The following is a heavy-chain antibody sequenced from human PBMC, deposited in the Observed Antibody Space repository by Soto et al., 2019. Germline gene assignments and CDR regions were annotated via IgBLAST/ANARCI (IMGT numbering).Heavy chain of an antibody. D-gene: IGHD2-21*01. V-gene: IGHV3-33*01. Sequence: QVQLVESGGGVVQPGRSLRLSCAASGFTFSSYGMHWVRQAPGKGLEWVAVIWYDGSNKYYADSVKGRFIISRDNSKNTLYLQMNSLRAEDTAVYYCARDTVRGGHCVDYWGQGTLVTVSS. CDR1: GFTFSSYG. CDR2: IWYDGSNK. J-gene: IGHJ4*02. CDR3: ARDTVRGGHCVDY.